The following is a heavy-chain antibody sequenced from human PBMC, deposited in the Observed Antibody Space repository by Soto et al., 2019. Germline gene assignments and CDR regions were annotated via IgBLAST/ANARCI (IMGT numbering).Heavy chain of an antibody. Sequence: QVQLVQSGAEVKKPGASVKVSCKASGYTFTSYAMHWVRQAPGQRLEWMGWINAGNGNTKYSQKFQGRVTITRDTSASTAYMELSSLRSEDTAVYYCARVGEGTRGAFDIWGQGTMVTVSS. CDR2: INAGNGNT. J-gene: IGHJ3*02. V-gene: IGHV1-3*01. CDR3: ARVGEGTRGAFDI. D-gene: IGHD3-10*01. CDR1: GYTFTSYA.